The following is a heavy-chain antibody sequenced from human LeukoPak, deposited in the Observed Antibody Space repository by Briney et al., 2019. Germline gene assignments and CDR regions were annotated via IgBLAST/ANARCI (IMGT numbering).Heavy chain of an antibody. D-gene: IGHD2-8*02. Sequence: GGSLRLSCGGSGFALKSYSLTCVRQAPGKGLEWVSSISSTSAYIHYADSVKGRFTISRDNVDNVVYLEMNGLRAEDTATYYCARVAVSGPTGWFDSWGQGTLVIVSS. V-gene: IGHV3-21*01. J-gene: IGHJ5*01. CDR3: ARVAVSGPTGWFDS. CDR1: GFALKSYS. CDR2: ISSTSAYI.